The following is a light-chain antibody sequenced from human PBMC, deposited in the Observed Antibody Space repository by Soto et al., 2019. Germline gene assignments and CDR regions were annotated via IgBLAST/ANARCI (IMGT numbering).Light chain of an antibody. CDR3: HQYGSSPGS. CDR1: QSVTNNY. CDR2: GAS. J-gene: IGKJ1*01. V-gene: IGKV3-20*01. Sequence: EILLTQSPGTLSSSPGGRATLSCRASQSVTNNYLAWYQQKRGQAPRLLIWGASIRAADLPDRFSGGGSGTDFTLTISRLEAEDFAIYYCHQYGSSPGSFGQGTK.